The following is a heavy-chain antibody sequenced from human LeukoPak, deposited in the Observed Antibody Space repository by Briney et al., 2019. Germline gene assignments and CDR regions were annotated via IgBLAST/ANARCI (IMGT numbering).Heavy chain of an antibody. CDR3: AKDLSSRDYYGSGSTQRGPFDY. J-gene: IGHJ4*02. D-gene: IGHD3-10*01. CDR1: GFTFSSYG. V-gene: IGHV3-23*01. CDR2: ISGSGGST. Sequence: GGSLRLSCAASGFTFSSYGMSWVRQAPGKGLEWVSAISGSGGSTYYADSVKGRFTISRDSSKNTLYLQMNSLRAEDTAVYYCAKDLSSRDYYGSGSTQRGPFDYWGQGTLVTVSS.